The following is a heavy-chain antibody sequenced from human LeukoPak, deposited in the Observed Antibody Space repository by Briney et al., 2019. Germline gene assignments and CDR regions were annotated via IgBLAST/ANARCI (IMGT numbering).Heavy chain of an antibody. CDR3: ARKQVGADFDY. D-gene: IGHD1-26*01. Sequence: PGGSLRLSCTASGFTFGSYLMHWVRQAPGKGLVWVSRISSDGGDTTYADSVKGRFTISRDSAKNTLYLQMNSLRVEDTAVYYCARKQVGADFDYWGQGILVTVSS. J-gene: IGHJ4*02. CDR1: GFTFGSYL. V-gene: IGHV3-74*01. CDR2: ISSDGGDT.